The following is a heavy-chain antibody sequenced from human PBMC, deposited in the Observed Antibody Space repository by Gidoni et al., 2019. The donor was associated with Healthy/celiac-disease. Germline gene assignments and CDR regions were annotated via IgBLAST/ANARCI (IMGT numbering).Heavy chain of an antibody. D-gene: IGHD1-1*01. J-gene: IGHJ3*02. CDR1: GFTFSNAW. CDR2: IKSKTDGGTT. Sequence: EVQLVESGGGLVKPGGSLRLSCAASGFTFSNAWMGWVRQAPGKGLEWVGRIKSKTDGGTTDYAAPVKGRFTISRDDSKNTLYLQMNSLKTEDTAVYYCPTAVTTRDAFDIWGQGTMVTVSS. CDR3: PTAVTTRDAFDI. V-gene: IGHV3-15*01.